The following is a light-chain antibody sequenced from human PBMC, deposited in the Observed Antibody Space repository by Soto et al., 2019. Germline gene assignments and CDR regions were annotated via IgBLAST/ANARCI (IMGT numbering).Light chain of an antibody. V-gene: IGLV2-14*01. J-gene: IGLJ1*01. CDR2: DVN. CDR3: SSYTSSSTYL. CDR1: SSDVGGYNY. Sequence: QSVLTQPASVSGSPGQSIAISCTGTSSDVGGYNYVSWYQQHPGKAPKLMVYDVNDRPSGVSDRFSGSKSGNTASLTISGLQAEDEADYYCSSYTSSSTYLFGTGTKVTVL.